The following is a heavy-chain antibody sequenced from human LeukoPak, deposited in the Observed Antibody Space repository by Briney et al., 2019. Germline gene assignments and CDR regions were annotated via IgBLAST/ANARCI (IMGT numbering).Heavy chain of an antibody. V-gene: IGHV1-2*02. Sequence: ASVKVSCKASGYTFTGYYMHWVRQAPGQGLEWMGWINPNSGGTNYAQKFQGRVTMTRDTSISTAYMELSRLRSDDTAVYYCARSQTTGFGESSDYWGQGTLVTVSS. CDR1: GYTFTGYY. J-gene: IGHJ4*02. CDR3: ARSQTTGFGESSDY. CDR2: INPNSGGT. D-gene: IGHD3-10*01.